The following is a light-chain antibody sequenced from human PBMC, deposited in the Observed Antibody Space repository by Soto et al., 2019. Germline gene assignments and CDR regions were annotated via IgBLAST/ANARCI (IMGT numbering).Light chain of an antibody. CDR1: RDVGSD. CDR2: AAS. CDR3: LQDYGDSWT. J-gene: IGKJ1*01. V-gene: IGKV1-6*01. Sequence: QMTQSPLSLSASVGEKIIITCRASRDVGSDVSWYQQKPGQAPKLVIYAASNLYTGVPSRFSGRRSGTEFTLTISSLQPEDFASYYCLQDYGDSWTFGQGTKVEIE.